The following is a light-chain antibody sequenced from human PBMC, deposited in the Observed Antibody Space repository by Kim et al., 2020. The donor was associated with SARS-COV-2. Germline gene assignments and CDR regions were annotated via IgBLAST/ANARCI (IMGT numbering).Light chain of an antibody. V-gene: IGLV2-23*01. CDR1: SSDIGSYNL. J-gene: IGLJ3*02. CDR2: EDN. Sequence: PGQSITISCAGTSSDIGSYNLVSWYQQHPGKAPKLLIYEDNKRPSGVSNRFSGSKSGNAASLTISGLQAEDEADYYCCSYAGSSTLFGGGTQLTVL. CDR3: CSYAGSSTL.